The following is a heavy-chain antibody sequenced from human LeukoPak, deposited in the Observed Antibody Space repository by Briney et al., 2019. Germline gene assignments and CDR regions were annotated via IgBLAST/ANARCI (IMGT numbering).Heavy chain of an antibody. D-gene: IGHD1-26*01. Sequence: GESLKISCKGSGYTFTTYWIGWVRQMPGKGLEWMGIIYPGDSDTRYSPSFQGQVTLSAYKSISTAYLQLSSLKASDTAMYYCARISIVGAEADYWGQGTLVTVSS. CDR3: ARISIVGAEADY. CDR2: IYPGDSDT. J-gene: IGHJ4*02. CDR1: GYTFTTYW. V-gene: IGHV5-51*01.